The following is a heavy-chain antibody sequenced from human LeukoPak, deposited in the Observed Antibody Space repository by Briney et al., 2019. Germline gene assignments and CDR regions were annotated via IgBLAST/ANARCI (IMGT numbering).Heavy chain of an antibody. CDR3: ARLITIFGVVLDYFDY. CDR2: TYYSGST. V-gene: IGHV4-59*08. J-gene: IGHJ4*02. CDR1: GGSLSSYY. Sequence: SETLSLTCTVSGGSLSSYYWSWIRHPPGKGRERIGHTYYSGSTNYNPSLKSRVTISVDTSKNQFSLKLSSVTAADTAVYYCARLITIFGVVLDYFDYWGQGTLVTVSS. D-gene: IGHD3-3*01.